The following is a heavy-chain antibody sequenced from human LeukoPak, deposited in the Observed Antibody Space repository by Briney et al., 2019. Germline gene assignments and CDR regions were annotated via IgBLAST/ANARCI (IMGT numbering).Heavy chain of an antibody. CDR3: AREADCSGGNCYRGAFDI. CDR2: IWYDGSND. Sequence: GGSLRLSCAASGFTFSNYAMHWVRQAPGKGLEWVAVIWYDGSNDYYANSVKGRFTISRDNSKDTLYVQMNSLRAEDTAVYYCAREADCSGGNCYRGAFDIWGQGTMITVSS. V-gene: IGHV3-33*01. D-gene: IGHD2-15*01. J-gene: IGHJ3*02. CDR1: GFTFSNYA.